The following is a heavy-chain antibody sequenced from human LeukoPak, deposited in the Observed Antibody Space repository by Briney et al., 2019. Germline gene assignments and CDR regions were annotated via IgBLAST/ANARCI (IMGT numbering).Heavy chain of an antibody. D-gene: IGHD6-13*01. CDR1: GYTIIGHY. J-gene: IGHJ6*01. CDR3: ARAAEDAAAGSSGGYDYGLDV. Sequence: ASVTVSCKASGYTIIGHYMHWVRQAPGQGLEWMGWINPNTGDTKSAPRFQGRVTMTRDTSINTAYMELTKLTSDASAVYFCARAAEDAAAGSSGGYDYGLDVWGQGATVTVSS. V-gene: IGHV1-2*02. CDR2: INPNTGDT.